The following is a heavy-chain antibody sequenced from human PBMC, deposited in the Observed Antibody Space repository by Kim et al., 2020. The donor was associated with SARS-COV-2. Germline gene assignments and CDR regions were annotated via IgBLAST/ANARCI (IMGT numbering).Heavy chain of an antibody. CDR3: AKAGRAYYYGSGNYLD. CDR1: GFTFSSYT. V-gene: IGHV3-23*01. CDR2: FSGSGSTT. D-gene: IGHD3-10*01. Sequence: GGSLRLSCAASGFTFSSYTMSWVRQAPGKGLEWVSYFSGSGSTTYYADSVKGRFTISRDNSKNMLYLQMNSLRAEDTAVYYCAKAGRAYYYGSGNYLDWGQGTLVTVSS. J-gene: IGHJ4*02.